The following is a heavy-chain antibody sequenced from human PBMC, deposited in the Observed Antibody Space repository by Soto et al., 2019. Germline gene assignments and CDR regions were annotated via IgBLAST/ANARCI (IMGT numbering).Heavy chain of an antibody. Sequence: QITLKESGPTLVRPTQTLTLTCAFSGFSLSTSGVGVGWIRQPPGKALEWLAVIYWDDSKHYSPSLRSRLTITKDTSKNQVVLTMTHMDPMDTGTYYCAHKGPEDWPLDYWGQGPLVTVSS. D-gene: IGHD3-9*01. CDR1: GFSLSTSGVG. J-gene: IGHJ4*02. V-gene: IGHV2-5*02. CDR3: AHKGPEDWPLDY. CDR2: IYWDDSK.